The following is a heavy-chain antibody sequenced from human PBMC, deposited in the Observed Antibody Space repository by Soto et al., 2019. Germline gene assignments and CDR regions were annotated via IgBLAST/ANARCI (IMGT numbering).Heavy chain of an antibody. CDR1: SGSISSSNW. Sequence: KASETLSLTCAVSSGSISSSNWWSWARQPPGKGLEWIGEIYHSGSTNYNPSLKSRVTISVDKSKNQFSLKLSSVTAADTAVYYCARGDFWSGRVRDYYMDVWGKGTTVTVSS. CDR3: ARGDFWSGRVRDYYMDV. CDR2: IYHSGST. D-gene: IGHD3-3*01. J-gene: IGHJ6*03. V-gene: IGHV4-4*02.